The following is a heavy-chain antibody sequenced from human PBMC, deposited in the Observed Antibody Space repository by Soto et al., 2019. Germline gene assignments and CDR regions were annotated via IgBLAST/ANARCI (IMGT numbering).Heavy chain of an antibody. D-gene: IGHD6-19*01. V-gene: IGHV1-69*01. CDR3: ARSGCDSSGWFRQRYCDY. CDR1: GCTFSSYA. Sequence: QVQLVQSGAEVKKPGSSVKVSCKASGCTFSSYAISWVRQAPGQGLEWMGGIIPIFGTANYAQKFQGRVTITADESTRTAYMELRSLRSEDTAVYYCARSGCDSSGWFRQRYCDYWGQGTLVTVSS. CDR2: IIPIFGTA. J-gene: IGHJ4*02.